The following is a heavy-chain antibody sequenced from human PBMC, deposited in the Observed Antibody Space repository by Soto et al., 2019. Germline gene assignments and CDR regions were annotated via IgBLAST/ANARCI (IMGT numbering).Heavy chain of an antibody. CDR1: GFSLTASGEG. CDR2: IFWNGDK. CDR3: ARRLIGPATPPIDY. D-gene: IGHD2-15*01. J-gene: IGHJ4*02. Sequence: QITLKESGPTLVKPTQTLTLTCTFSGFSLTASGEGVAWIRQPPGTALEWLALIFWNGDKFYSSSLKSRLTITNDTSKNQVVLTMTNTDPVDAATYYSARRLIGPATPPIDYWGQGTLVTVSS. V-gene: IGHV2-5*01.